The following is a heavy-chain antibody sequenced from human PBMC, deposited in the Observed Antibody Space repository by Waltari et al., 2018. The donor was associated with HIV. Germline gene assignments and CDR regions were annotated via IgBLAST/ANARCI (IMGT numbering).Heavy chain of an antibody. J-gene: IGHJ5*02. CDR2: SSVDGSRR. D-gene: IGHD3-10*02. CDR3: ASECLWVCFSNVWEEVAH. V-gene: IGHV3-74*01. Sequence: EVQLEESGGALVHPGGSLRLSCEASGFTFSSYWMHWFRQVPGKGLVWVTRSSVDGSRRDYADYGKGGFTISSDNANNTLYLQMNILRAEDSAVYYCASECLWVCFSNVWEEVAHWGQGTLVTVSS. CDR1: GFTFSSYW.